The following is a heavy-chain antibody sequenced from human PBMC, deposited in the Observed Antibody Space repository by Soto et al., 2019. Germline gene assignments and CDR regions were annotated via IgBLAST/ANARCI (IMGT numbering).Heavy chain of an antibody. J-gene: IGHJ4*02. CDR3: ARDSPYYYDSRNIDY. V-gene: IGHV1-18*04. Sequence: GASVKVSCKASGYTFTSYGISWVRQAPGQGPEWMGWISAYNGNTNYAQKLQGRVTMTTDTSTSTAYMELRSLRSDDTAVYYCARDSPYYYDSRNIDYWGQGTLVTVSS. CDR2: ISAYNGNT. CDR1: GYTFTSYG. D-gene: IGHD3-22*01.